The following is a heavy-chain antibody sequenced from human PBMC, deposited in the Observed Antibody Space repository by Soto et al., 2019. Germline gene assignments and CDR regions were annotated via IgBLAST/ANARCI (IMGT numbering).Heavy chain of an antibody. J-gene: IGHJ6*02. CDR2: IYYSGST. CDR1: GGSISSYY. Sequence: SETLSLTCTVSGGSISSYYWSWIRQPPGKGLEWIGYIYYSGSTNYNPSLKSRVTISVDTSKNQFSLKLSSVTAADTAVYYCASPSYSYGYNPPENYYYYGMDVWGQGTTVTVSS. V-gene: IGHV4-59*01. CDR3: ASPSYSYGYNPPENYYYYGMDV. D-gene: IGHD5-18*01.